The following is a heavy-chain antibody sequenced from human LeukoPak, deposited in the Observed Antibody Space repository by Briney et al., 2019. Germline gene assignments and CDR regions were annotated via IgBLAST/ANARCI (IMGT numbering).Heavy chain of an antibody. V-gene: IGHV3-48*01. CDR1: GFTFSSYS. CDR3: ARGSIAAAGIDY. J-gene: IGHJ4*02. CDR2: ISSSSTI. D-gene: IGHD6-13*01. Sequence: GGSLRLSCAASGFTFSSYSMNWVRQAPGKGLEWVSYISSSSTIYYADSVKGRFTISRDNAKNSLYLQMNSLRAEDTAVYYCARGSIAAAGIDYWGQGTLVTVSS.